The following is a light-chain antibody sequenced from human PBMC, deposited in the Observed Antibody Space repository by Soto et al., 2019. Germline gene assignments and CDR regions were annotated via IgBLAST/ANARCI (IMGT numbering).Light chain of an antibody. CDR3: QNHNNAPWT. CDR2: AAS. V-gene: IGKV1-27*01. J-gene: IGKJ1*01. CDR1: QGIGNY. Sequence: DIQMTQSPSSLYASVGDRVTITCRASQGIGNYLAWYQQKSGKVPKLLIYAASTLQSGVPSRFSGSRSGTEFTLTISSMQPEDVATYYCQNHNNAPWTFGQGTKVEIQ.